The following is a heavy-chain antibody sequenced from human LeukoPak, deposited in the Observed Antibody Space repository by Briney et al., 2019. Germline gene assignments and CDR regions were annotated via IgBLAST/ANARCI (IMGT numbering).Heavy chain of an antibody. CDR1: GFPFSSYW. J-gene: IGHJ3*02. D-gene: IGHD1-26*01. CDR3: AVKWTYDGFDI. CDR2: INSDGSTT. Sequence: GGSLRLSCAASGFPFSSYWMHSVRQAPGKGLVWVSRINSDGSTTTYADSMKGRFTISRDNAKNTLYLQMNSLSAEDTAVYYCAVKWTYDGFDIWGQGTMVTVSS. V-gene: IGHV3-74*01.